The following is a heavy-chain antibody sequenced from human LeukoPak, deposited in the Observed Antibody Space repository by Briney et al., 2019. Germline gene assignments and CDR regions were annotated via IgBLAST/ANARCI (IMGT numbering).Heavy chain of an antibody. J-gene: IGHJ4*02. CDR1: GYRFTTYW. D-gene: IGHD3-10*01. CDR2: IYPDNFDT. CDR3: ARQGWDGSFFDF. Sequence: GESLKISCKASGYRFTTYWIGWVRQMPGKGLEWMGIIYPDNFDTRYGPSFRGQVTIPADKSIGTAYLQWTSLKASDTARYYCARQGWDGSFFDFWGQGILVTVSS. V-gene: IGHV5-51*01.